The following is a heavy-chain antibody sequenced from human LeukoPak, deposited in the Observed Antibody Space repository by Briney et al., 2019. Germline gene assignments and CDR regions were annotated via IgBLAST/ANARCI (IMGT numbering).Heavy chain of an antibody. V-gene: IGHV4-39*01. Sequence: NSSETLSLTCTVSGGSISSSSYYWGWIRQPPGKGLEWIGSIYYSGNTYHNPSLKSRVTISVDTSKNQFSLKLSSVTAADTAVYYCARTPRDGFNSPYFGYWGQGTLVTVSS. J-gene: IGHJ4*02. CDR2: IYYSGNT. CDR3: ARTPRDGFNSPYFGY. CDR1: GGSISSSSYY. D-gene: IGHD5-24*01.